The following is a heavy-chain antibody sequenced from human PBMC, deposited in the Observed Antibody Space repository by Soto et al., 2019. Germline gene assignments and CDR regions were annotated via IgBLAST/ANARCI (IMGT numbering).Heavy chain of an antibody. D-gene: IGHD3-3*01. Sequence: QPGGSLRLSCAASGFTFSSYEMNWVRQAPGKGLEWVSYISSSGSTIYYADSVKGRFTISRDNAKNSLYLQMNSLRAEDTAVYYCASPGLRPKGDVITIFGVARLPNWFDPWGQGTLVTVSS. CDR3: ASPGLRPKGDVITIFGVARLPNWFDP. CDR1: GFTFSSYE. V-gene: IGHV3-48*03. J-gene: IGHJ5*02. CDR2: ISSSGSTI.